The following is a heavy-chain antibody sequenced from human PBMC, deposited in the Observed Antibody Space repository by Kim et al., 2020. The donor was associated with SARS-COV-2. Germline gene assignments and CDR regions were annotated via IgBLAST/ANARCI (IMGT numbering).Heavy chain of an antibody. V-gene: IGHV1-24*01. D-gene: IGHD6-13*01. CDR1: GYTLTELS. CDR2: FDPEDGGT. J-gene: IGHJ6*02. CDR3: ATDGGFSSWYQDYYGMDV. Sequence: ASVKVSCKVSGYTLTELSMHWVRQAPGKGLEWMGGFDPEDGGTIYAQKFQGRVTMTEDTSTDTAYMELSSLRSEDTAVYYCATDGGFSSWYQDYYGMDVWGQGTTVTVSS.